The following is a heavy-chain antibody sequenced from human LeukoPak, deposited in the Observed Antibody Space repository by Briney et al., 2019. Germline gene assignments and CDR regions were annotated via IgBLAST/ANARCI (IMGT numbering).Heavy chain of an antibody. CDR1: GFTFSSYA. Sequence: GGSLRLSCAASGFTFSSYAMSWIRQAPGKGLEWVSAISGSGGSTYYADSVKGRFALSRDNSKNTLYLQMNSLRAEDTAVYYCAKDLLVLRYFDWLLSGLDYWGQGTLVTVSS. D-gene: IGHD3-9*01. CDR2: ISGSGGST. J-gene: IGHJ4*02. CDR3: AKDLLVLRYFDWLLSGLDY. V-gene: IGHV3-23*01.